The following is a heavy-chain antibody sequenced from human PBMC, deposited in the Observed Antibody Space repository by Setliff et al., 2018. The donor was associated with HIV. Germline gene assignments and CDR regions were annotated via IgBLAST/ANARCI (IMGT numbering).Heavy chain of an antibody. V-gene: IGHV4-61*09. CDR3: ARDPFMATIRYASDI. J-gene: IGHJ3*02. CDR1: GASIRSGVYY. D-gene: IGHD5-12*01. CDR2: VFPSGST. Sequence: SETLSLTCAVSGASIRSGVYYWSWIRQPAGKGPEWIGHVFPSGSTNYSPSLKSRITISMDTSKNQFSLKLSSVTAADTAVYYCARDPFMATIRYASDIWGQGTMVTVSS.